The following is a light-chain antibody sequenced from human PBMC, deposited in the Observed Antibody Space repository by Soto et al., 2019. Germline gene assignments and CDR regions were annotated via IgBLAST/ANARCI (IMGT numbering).Light chain of an antibody. CDR3: QQYNSYSGT. Sequence: DIQMTQSPSTLSASVGDRVTITCRASQSISSWLAWYQQKTGKAPKLLIYDASSLESGVPSRFSGSGSGTEFTLTISSLQPDEFATYYCQQYNSYSGTFGQGTKLEIK. CDR1: QSISSW. J-gene: IGKJ2*01. CDR2: DAS. V-gene: IGKV1-5*01.